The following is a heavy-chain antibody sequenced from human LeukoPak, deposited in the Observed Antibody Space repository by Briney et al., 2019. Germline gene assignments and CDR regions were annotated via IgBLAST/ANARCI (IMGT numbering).Heavy chain of an antibody. Sequence: GGSLRLSCAASGFIFSSYEMNWVRQAPGKGLEWVSYISSSGSTIYYADSVKGRFTISRDNAKNSLYLQINSLRAEDTAVYYCARDDSYGLDYWGQGTLVTVSS. V-gene: IGHV3-48*03. CDR3: ARDDSYGLDY. CDR1: GFIFSSYE. CDR2: ISSSGSTI. D-gene: IGHD5-18*01. J-gene: IGHJ4*02.